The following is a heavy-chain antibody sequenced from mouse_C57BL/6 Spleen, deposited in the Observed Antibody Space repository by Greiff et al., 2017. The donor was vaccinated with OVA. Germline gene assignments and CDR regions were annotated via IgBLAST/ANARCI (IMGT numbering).Heavy chain of an antibody. CDR3: ARYYCSLHYFDY. CDR2: IYPRSGNT. J-gene: IGHJ2*01. CDR1: GYTFTSYG. Sequence: VKLQQSGAELARPGASVKLSCKASGYTFTSYGISWVKQRTGQGLEWIGEIYPRSGNTYYNEKFKGKATLTADKSSSTAYMELRSLTSEDSAVYFCARYYCSLHYFDYWGQGTTLTVSS. V-gene: IGHV1-81*01. D-gene: IGHD1-1*01.